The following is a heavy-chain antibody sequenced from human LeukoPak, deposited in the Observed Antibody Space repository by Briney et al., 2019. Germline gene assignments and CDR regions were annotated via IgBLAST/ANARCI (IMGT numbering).Heavy chain of an antibody. CDR1: GLTFSSYG. V-gene: IGHV3-30*03. Sequence: PGRSLRLSCAASGLTFSSYGMHWVRQAPGKGLEWVAVISYDGSNKYYADSVKGRFTISRDNSKNTLYLQMNSLRAEDTAVYYCAPDPSTVVISWGQGTLVTVSS. D-gene: IGHD4-23*01. J-gene: IGHJ4*02. CDR3: APDPSTVVIS. CDR2: ISYDGSNK.